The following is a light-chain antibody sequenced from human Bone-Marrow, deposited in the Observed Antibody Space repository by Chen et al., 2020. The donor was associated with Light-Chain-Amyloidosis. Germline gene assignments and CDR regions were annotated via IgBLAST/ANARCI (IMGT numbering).Light chain of an antibody. CDR1: QSVSTH. J-gene: IGKJ4*01. V-gene: IGKV3-11*01. Sequence: EIVLTQSPATLSLFPGESATLSCRASQSVSTHLAWYQQKPGQAPRLLIYDASNRATGIPARFSGSGSGTDVTLTISSLEPEDFAFYYCQQRSNWPPLTFGGGTKVEIK. CDR3: QQRSNWPPLT. CDR2: DAS.